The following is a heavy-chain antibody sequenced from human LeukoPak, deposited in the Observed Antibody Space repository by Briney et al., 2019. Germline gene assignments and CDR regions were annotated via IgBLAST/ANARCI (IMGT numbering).Heavy chain of an antibody. J-gene: IGHJ4*02. D-gene: IGHD3-10*01. CDR1: GFTFSSYW. CDR3: ARYWVFYYCGSGSYPDY. V-gene: IGHV3-7*01. CDR2: IKQDGSEK. Sequence: QPGGSLRLSCAASGFTFSSYWMSWVRQAPGKGLEWVANIKQDGSEKYYVDSVKGRFTISRDNAKNSLYLQMNSLRAEDTAVYYCARYWVFYYCGSGSYPDYWGQGTLVTVSS.